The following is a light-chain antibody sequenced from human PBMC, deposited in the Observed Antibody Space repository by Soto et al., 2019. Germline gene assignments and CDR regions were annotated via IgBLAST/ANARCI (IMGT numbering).Light chain of an antibody. CDR2: DAS. CDR3: QQRSNWPIT. J-gene: IGKJ5*01. Sequence: EIVLTQSPATLSLSPGERATLSCRASQSASSYLAWYQQKPGQAPRLLIYDASNRATGIPARLSGSGSGTDFTLTISSLEPEDFAVYYCQQRSNWPITVGQGTRLEIK. V-gene: IGKV3-11*01. CDR1: QSASSY.